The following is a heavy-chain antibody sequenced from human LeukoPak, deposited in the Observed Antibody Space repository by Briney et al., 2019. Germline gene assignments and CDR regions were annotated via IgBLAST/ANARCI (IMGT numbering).Heavy chain of an antibody. CDR3: VRDSRYSSGWYPGKLGGPDY. Sequence: QSGGSLRLSCAASGFTFSNCWMSWVRQAPGKGLEWVANIKQDGSEKYYVDSVKGRFTISRDNAKNSLYLQMNSLRAEDTAVYHCVRDSRYSSGWYPGKLGGPDYWGQGTLVTVSS. V-gene: IGHV3-7*01. D-gene: IGHD6-19*01. J-gene: IGHJ4*02. CDR1: GFTFSNCW. CDR2: IKQDGSEK.